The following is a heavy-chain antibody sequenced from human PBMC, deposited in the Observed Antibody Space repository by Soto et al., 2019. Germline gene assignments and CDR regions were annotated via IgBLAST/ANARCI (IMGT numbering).Heavy chain of an antibody. Sequence: GGSLRLSCAASGFTFSNYDMSWVRQAPGKGLEWVSGISGSGVSTYYADYVKGRFTISRDNSKNTLYLKMNSLRAEDTAVYYCVDPPTSDYWGQGTLVTVSS. CDR2: ISGSGVST. J-gene: IGHJ4*02. CDR3: VDPPTSDY. CDR1: GFTFSNYD. V-gene: IGHV3-23*01.